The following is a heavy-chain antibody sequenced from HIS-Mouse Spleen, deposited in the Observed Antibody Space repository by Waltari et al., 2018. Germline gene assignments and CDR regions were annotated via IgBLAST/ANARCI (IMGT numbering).Heavy chain of an antibody. CDR3: AKDRGSQFDY. V-gene: IGHV3-30*18. Sequence: QVQLVESGGGVVQPARSLRLSCASSGFTFCSYGLHRVLQAPGKGLEWVAVISYDGSNKYYADSVKGRFTISRDNSKNTLYLQMNSLRAEDTAVYYCAKDRGSQFDYWGQGTLVTVSS. CDR2: ISYDGSNK. J-gene: IGHJ4*02. CDR1: GFTFCSYG. D-gene: IGHD1-26*01.